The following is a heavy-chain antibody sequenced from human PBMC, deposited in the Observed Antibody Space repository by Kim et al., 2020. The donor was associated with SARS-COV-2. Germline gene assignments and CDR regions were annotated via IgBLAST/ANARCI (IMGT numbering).Heavy chain of an antibody. J-gene: IGHJ4*02. CDR3: AKDLFPRLVPTQAGY. CDR1: GFTFSSYG. V-gene: IGHV3-30*18. Sequence: GGSLRLSCAASGFTFSSYGMHWVRQAPGKGLEWVAVISYDGSNKYYADSVKGRFTISRDNSKNTLYLQMNSLRAEDTAVYYCAKDLFPRLVPTQAGYWGQGTLVTVSS. CDR2: ISYDGSNK. D-gene: IGHD6-19*01.